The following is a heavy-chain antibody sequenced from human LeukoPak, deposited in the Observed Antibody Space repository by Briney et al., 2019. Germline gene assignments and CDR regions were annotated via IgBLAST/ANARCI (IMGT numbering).Heavy chain of an antibody. CDR2: ISYDGSNK. CDR3: ARGSLRTALYYMDV. Sequence: GRSLRLSCAASEFTFNNYAMHWVRQAPGKGLEWVALISYDGSNKYYADSVKGRFTISRDNSKNSLYLQMNSLRAADTAVYYCARGSLRTALYYMDVWGKGTTVTVSS. V-gene: IGHV3-30*03. CDR1: EFTFNNYA. J-gene: IGHJ6*03.